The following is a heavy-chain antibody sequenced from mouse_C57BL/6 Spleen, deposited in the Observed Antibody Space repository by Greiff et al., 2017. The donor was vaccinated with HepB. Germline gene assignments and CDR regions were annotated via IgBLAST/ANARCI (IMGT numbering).Heavy chain of an antibody. Sequence: DVKLVESGGGLVKPGGSLKLSCAASGFTFSDYGMHWVRQAPEKGLEWVAYISSGSSTIYYADTVKGRFTISRDNAKNTLFLQMTSLRSEDTAMYYCARRNYGSSWGYYYAMDYWGQGTSVTVSS. CDR3: ARRNYGSSWGYYYAMDY. CDR2: ISSGSSTI. V-gene: IGHV5-17*01. J-gene: IGHJ4*01. D-gene: IGHD1-1*01. CDR1: GFTFSDYG.